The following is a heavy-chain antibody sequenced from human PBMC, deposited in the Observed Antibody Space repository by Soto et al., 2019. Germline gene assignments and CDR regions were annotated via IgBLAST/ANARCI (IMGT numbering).Heavy chain of an antibody. CDR3: ARAGQSGYSSRSVGYAFDI. CDR1: GFTFSSYD. Sequence: EVQLVESGGGLVQPGGSLRLSCAASGFTFSSYDMHWVRQATGKGLEWVSAIGTAGDTYYPGSVKGRFTISRENAKNSLYLQMNGLRAEDTAVYYCARAGQSGYSSRSVGYAFDIWRQGTMVTVSS. J-gene: IGHJ3*02. CDR2: IGTAGDT. V-gene: IGHV3-13*01. D-gene: IGHD6-13*01.